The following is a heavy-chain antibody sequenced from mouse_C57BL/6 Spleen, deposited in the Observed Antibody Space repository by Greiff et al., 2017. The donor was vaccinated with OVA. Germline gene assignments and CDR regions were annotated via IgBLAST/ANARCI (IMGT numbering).Heavy chain of an antibody. J-gene: IGHJ4*01. D-gene: IGHD2-2*01. CDR2: IDPSDSYT. CDR3: ARISHGYDGYYAMDY. CDR1: GYTFTSYW. V-gene: IGHV1-69*01. Sequence: QVQLQQPGAELVMPGASVKLSCKASGYTFTSYWMHWVKQRPGQGLEWIGEIDPSDSYTNYNQKFKGKSTLTVDKSSSTAYMQLSSLTSEDSAVYYCARISHGYDGYYAMDYWGQGTSVTVSS.